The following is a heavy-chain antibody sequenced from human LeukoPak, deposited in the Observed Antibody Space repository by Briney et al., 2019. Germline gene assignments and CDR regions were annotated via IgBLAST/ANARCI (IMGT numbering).Heavy chain of an antibody. CDR2: IRYDGSNK. D-gene: IGHD6-13*01. CDR3: AKDDFIAAAGTGDY. J-gene: IGHJ4*02. V-gene: IGHV3-30*02. CDR1: GFTFSSYG. Sequence: GGSLRLSCAASGFTFSSYGMHWVRQAPGKGLEWVAFIRYDGSNKYYADSVKGRFTISRDNSKNTLYLQMNSLRAEDTAVYYCAKDDFIAAAGTGDYWGQGTLVTVFS.